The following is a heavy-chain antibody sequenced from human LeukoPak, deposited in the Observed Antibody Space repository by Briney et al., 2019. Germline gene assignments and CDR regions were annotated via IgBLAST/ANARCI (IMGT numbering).Heavy chain of an antibody. V-gene: IGHV3-23*01. CDR3: AREAVTRNYFDY. CDR2: VTGSSSNT. CDR1: GFSLRTFT. Sequence: GGSLRLSCAASGFSLRTFTLHWVRQAPGKGLEWVSGVTGSSSNTYYADSVKGRFTISGDNSKNTLYLQMNSLRAEDTAVYYCAREAVTRNYFDYWGQGTLVTVSS. D-gene: IGHD4-17*01. J-gene: IGHJ4*02.